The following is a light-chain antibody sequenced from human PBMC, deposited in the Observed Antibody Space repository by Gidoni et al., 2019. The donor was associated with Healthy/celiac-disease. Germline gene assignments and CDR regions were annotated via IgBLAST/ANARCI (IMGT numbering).Light chain of an antibody. CDR2: AAS. CDR1: QSISSY. CDR3: QQRYSTPPLT. J-gene: IGKJ4*01. Sequence: DIQRTQSPSSLSASVGDRVTITCRASQSISSYLHGYQQKPGKAPKRLIYAASSLQSGVPSRFSGSGSGTDFTLTISSLLPEDFATYYCQQRYSTPPLTFGGGTKVEIK. V-gene: IGKV1-39*01.